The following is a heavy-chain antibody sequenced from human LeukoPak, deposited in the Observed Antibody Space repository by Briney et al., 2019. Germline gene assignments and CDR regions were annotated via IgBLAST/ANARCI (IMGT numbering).Heavy chain of an antibody. CDR2: ITWNSGRI. CDR1: GFKFEDYA. CDR3: AKDNEGAGTYYPRYGMDL. J-gene: IGHJ6*02. V-gene: IGHV3-9*01. Sequence: GGSLRLSCAASGFKFEDYAMHWVRQVPGKGLEWVSGITWNSGRIGYAESVKGRFTISRDNAKKSLQLQMDSLRAEDTALYYCAKDNEGAGTYYPRYGMDLWGQGTTVIVYS. D-gene: IGHD3-10*01.